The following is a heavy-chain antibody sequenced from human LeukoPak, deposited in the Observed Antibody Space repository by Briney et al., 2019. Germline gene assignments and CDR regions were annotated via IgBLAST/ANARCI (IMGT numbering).Heavy chain of an antibody. Sequence: GGSLRLPCAASGFTFSSYSMNWVRQAPGKGLEWVSSISSSSSYIYYADSVKGRFTISRDNAKNSLYLQMNSLRAEDTAVYYCARAVPYCSSTSCYRKMFDYWGQGTLVTVSS. CDR3: ARAVPYCSSTSCYRKMFDY. V-gene: IGHV3-21*01. CDR2: ISSSSSYI. J-gene: IGHJ4*02. CDR1: GFTFSSYS. D-gene: IGHD2-2*02.